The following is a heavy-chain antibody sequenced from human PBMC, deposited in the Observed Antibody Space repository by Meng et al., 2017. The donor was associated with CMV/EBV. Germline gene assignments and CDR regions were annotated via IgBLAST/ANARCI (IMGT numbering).Heavy chain of an antibody. Sequence: SETLSLTCTVSGGSISSYYWSWIRQPPGKGLEWIGYIYYSGSTNYNPSLKSRVTISVDTSKNQFSLKLSSVTAADTAVYYCAIEYYYGSGSQFDYWGQGTLVTVSS. J-gene: IGHJ4*02. CDR3: AIEYYYGSGSQFDY. V-gene: IGHV4-59*01. D-gene: IGHD3-10*01. CDR1: GGSISSYY. CDR2: IYYSGST.